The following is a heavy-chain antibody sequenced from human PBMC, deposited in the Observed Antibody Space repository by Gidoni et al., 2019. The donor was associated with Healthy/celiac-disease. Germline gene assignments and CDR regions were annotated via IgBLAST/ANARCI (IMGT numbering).Heavy chain of an antibody. CDR3: ARDRVGSGSYYYYYYYMDV. V-gene: IGHV4-61*02. CDR2: IYTSGST. CDR1: GGSISSGRYY. Sequence: QVQLQESGPGLVKPSQTLSLTCTVSGGSISSGRYYWSWIRPPAGKGLEWIGRIYTSGSTNYNPSLKSRVTISVDTSKNQFSLKLSSVTAADTAVYYCARDRVGSGSYYYYYYYMDVWGKGTTVTVSS. D-gene: IGHD3-10*01. J-gene: IGHJ6*03.